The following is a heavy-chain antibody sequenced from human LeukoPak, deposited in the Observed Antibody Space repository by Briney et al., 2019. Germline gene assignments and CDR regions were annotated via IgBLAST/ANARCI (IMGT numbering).Heavy chain of an antibody. CDR2: IWYDGNKK. Sequence: PGGSLRLSCAASGFTFSSYGMHWVRQAPGKGLEWVAIIWYDGNKKYYADSVKGRFTISRDNSKNTLYLQMNSLRAEDTAVYYCARDRGSGSYEGYYFDYWGQGTLVTVSS. J-gene: IGHJ4*02. CDR1: GFTFSSYG. V-gene: IGHV3-33*01. D-gene: IGHD3-10*01. CDR3: ARDRGSGSYEGYYFDY.